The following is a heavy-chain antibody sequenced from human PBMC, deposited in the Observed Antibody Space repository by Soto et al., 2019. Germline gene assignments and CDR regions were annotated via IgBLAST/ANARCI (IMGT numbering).Heavy chain of an antibody. CDR2: VYYSGST. D-gene: IGHD5-12*01. Sequence: QVQLQESGPGLVKPSQTLSLTCTVSGGSISSGGYYWSWIRQHPGKGLEWIGYVYYSGSTYYNPSLKSRVTISVDTSKNQFSLKLSSVTAADTAVYYCAREEGGGYDHRWFDPWGQGTLVTVSS. CDR1: GGSISSGGYY. J-gene: IGHJ5*02. V-gene: IGHV4-31*03. CDR3: AREEGGGYDHRWFDP.